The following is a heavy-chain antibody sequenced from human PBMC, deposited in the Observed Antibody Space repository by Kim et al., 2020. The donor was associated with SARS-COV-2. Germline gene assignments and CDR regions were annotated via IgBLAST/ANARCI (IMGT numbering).Heavy chain of an antibody. Sequence: SETLSLTCAVSGGSITSDKWWSWVRQPPGKGLEWIVETSHSGSINYNPSLKSRVSISVDKSKNQFSLKLTSVTAADTAVYYCASSISIAASFWIDPWGQGTLVTVSS. D-gene: IGHD2-15*01. J-gene: IGHJ5*02. V-gene: IGHV4-4*02. CDR3: ASSISIAASFWIDP. CDR1: GGSITSDKW. CDR2: TSHSGSI.